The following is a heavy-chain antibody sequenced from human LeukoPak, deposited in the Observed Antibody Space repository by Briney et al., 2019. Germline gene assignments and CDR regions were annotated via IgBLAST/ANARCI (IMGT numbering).Heavy chain of an antibody. Sequence: PSETLSLTCTVSGGSISSYYWSWIRQPPGKGLEWIGYIYYSGSTNYNPSLKSRVTIPVDTSKNQFSLKLSSVTAADTAVYYCASHHRNYDILTGYYHDAFDIWGQGTMVTVSS. CDR3: ASHHRNYDILTGYYHDAFDI. V-gene: IGHV4-59*08. J-gene: IGHJ3*02. CDR1: GGSISSYY. D-gene: IGHD3-9*01. CDR2: IYYSGST.